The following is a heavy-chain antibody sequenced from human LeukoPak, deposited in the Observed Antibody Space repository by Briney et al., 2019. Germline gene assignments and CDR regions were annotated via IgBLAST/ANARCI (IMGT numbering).Heavy chain of an antibody. J-gene: IGHJ6*02. Sequence: GGSLILSCAASGFTFSSYWMHWVRQAPGKGLVWVSRINSDGSISTYADSVKGRFTISRDNAKNTLYLQMNSLRAEDTAVYYCARGQYYGMDVWGQGTTVIVSS. CDR2: INSDGSIS. CDR1: GFTFSSYW. CDR3: ARGQYYGMDV. V-gene: IGHV3-74*01.